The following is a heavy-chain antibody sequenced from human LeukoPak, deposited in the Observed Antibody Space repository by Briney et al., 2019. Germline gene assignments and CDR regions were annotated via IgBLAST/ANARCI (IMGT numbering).Heavy chain of an antibody. D-gene: IGHD3-22*01. J-gene: IGHJ4*02. CDR2: IYYSGST. V-gene: IGHV4-39*01. CDR3: ARHRTYYDSSGYFVPYYFDY. CDR1: GGSISSSRYY. Sequence: PSETLSLTCTVSGGSISSSRYYWGWIRQPPGKGLEWIGSIYYSGSTYYNPSLKSRVTISVDTSKNQFSLKLSSVTAADTAVYYCARHRTYYDSSGYFVPYYFDYWGQGTLVTVSS.